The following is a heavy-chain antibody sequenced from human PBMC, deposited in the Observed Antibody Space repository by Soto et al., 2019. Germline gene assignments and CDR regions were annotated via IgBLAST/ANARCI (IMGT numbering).Heavy chain of an antibody. CDR1: NGPIDTYH. J-gene: IGHJ4*02. CDR2: IYYPVSN. CDR3: ACAPNWDYFDF. V-gene: IGHV4-59*01. Sequence: SETLSPTCTLANGPIDTYHWNWIRQRPGKGLEWIGYIYYPVSNNYNPSLKTRVAISMDTSKNQFSLNLSSVAAAYTAVYYCACAPNWDYFDFWGLGTLVTVSS. D-gene: IGHD7-27*01.